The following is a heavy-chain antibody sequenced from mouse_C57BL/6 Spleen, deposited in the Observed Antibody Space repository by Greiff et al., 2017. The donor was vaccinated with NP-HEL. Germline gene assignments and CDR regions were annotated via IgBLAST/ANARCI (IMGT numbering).Heavy chain of an antibody. CDR1: GYTFTDYN. V-gene: IGHV1-18*01. D-gene: IGHD4-1*01. Sequence: EVMLVESGPELVKPGASVKIPCKASGYTFTDYNMDWVKQSHGKSLEWIGDINPNNGGTIYNQKFKGKATLTVDKSSSTAYMELRSLTSEDTAVYYCARIGLTETGFAYWGQGTLVTVSA. CDR3: ARIGLTETGFAY. J-gene: IGHJ3*01. CDR2: INPNNGGT.